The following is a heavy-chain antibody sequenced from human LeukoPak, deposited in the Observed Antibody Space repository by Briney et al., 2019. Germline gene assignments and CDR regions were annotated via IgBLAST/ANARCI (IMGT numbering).Heavy chain of an antibody. J-gene: IGHJ4*02. CDR2: IYTSGST. CDR1: GGSISSYY. D-gene: IGHD6-19*01. Sequence: ASETLSLTCTVSGGSISSYYWSWIRQPPGKGLEWIGRIYTSGSTNYNPSLKSRVTISVDTSKNQFSLKLSSVTAADTAVYYCARGLSSGWATFFDYWGQGTLVTVSS. V-gene: IGHV4-4*08. CDR3: ARGLSSGWATFFDY.